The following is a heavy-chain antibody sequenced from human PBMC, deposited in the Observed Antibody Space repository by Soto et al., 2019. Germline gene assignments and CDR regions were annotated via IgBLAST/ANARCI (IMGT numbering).Heavy chain of an antibody. J-gene: IGHJ5*02. Sequence: PGESLKICCKVSGYSFTSYWISGVRQMPGKGLEWMGRIDPSDSYTNYSPSFQGHVTISADKSISTAYLQWSSLKASDTAMYYCARQACSSTSCYRTGWFDPWGQGTLVTVS. CDR1: GYSFTSYW. D-gene: IGHD2-2*02. CDR3: ARQACSSTSCYRTGWFDP. V-gene: IGHV5-10-1*01. CDR2: IDPSDSYT.